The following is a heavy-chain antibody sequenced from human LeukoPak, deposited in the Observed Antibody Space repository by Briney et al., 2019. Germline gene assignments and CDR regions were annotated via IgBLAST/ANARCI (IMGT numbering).Heavy chain of an antibody. CDR1: GGSISSGDYY. J-gene: IGHJ4*02. D-gene: IGHD3-10*01. V-gene: IGHV4-30-4*01. Sequence: SETLSLTCTVSGGSISSGDYYWSWIRQPPGKGLEWIGYIYYSGSTYYNPSLKSRVTISVDTSKNQFSLKLSSVTAADTAVYYCARGPNTNYYGSGPPRWGQGTLVTVSS. CDR2: IYYSGST. CDR3: ARGPNTNYYGSGPPR.